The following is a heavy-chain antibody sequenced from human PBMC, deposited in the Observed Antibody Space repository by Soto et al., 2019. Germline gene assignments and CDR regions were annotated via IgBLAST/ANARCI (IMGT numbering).Heavy chain of an antibody. J-gene: IGHJ6*02. CDR3: ARAIVPGIAVAGTGGPGYYYGMDV. CDR1: GGSISSSNW. CDR2: IYHSGST. Sequence: SETLSLTCAVSGGSISSSNWWSGFRQPPGKGLEWIGEIYHSGSTNYNPSLKSRVTISVDKSKNQFSLKLSSVTAADTAVYYCARAIVPGIAVAGTGGPGYYYGMDVWGQGTTVTVSS. D-gene: IGHD6-19*01. V-gene: IGHV4-4*02.